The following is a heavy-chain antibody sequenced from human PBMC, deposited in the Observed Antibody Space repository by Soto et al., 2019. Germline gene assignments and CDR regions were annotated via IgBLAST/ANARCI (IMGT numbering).Heavy chain of an antibody. V-gene: IGHV3-15*07. J-gene: IGHJ3*02. CDR3: AREDYDILTGYYSFPRWAFDI. CDR2: IKSKTDGGTT. Sequence: GGSLRLSCAASGFTFSNAWMNWVRQAPGKGLEWVGRIKSKTDGGTTDYAAPVKGRFTISRDNSKNTLYLQMNSLRAEDTAVYYCAREDYDILTGYYSFPRWAFDIWGQGTMVTVS. D-gene: IGHD3-9*01. CDR1: GFTFSNAW.